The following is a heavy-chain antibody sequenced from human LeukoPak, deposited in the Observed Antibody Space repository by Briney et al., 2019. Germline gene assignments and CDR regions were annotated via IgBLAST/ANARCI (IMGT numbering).Heavy chain of an antibody. Sequence: GGTLRLSCAASGFTFSSYGMSWVRQAPGKGLEWVAAISGSGGRKYYADSVKGRFTISRDNSKNTLYLQMNSLRAEDTAVYYCAKGVGYCSGGSCQQFDYWGQGTLVTVSS. V-gene: IGHV3-23*01. CDR1: GFTFSSYG. CDR3: AKGVGYCSGGSCQQFDY. CDR2: ISGSGGRK. J-gene: IGHJ4*02. D-gene: IGHD2-15*01.